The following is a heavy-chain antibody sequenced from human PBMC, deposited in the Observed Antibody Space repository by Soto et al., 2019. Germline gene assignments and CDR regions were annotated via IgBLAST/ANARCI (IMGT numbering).Heavy chain of an antibody. V-gene: IGHV1-69*06. CDR2: IVPIFGTA. D-gene: IGHD6-13*01. CDR1: GGTFSSYA. CDR3: ARGLRVCIAAAGYYYYGLDV. J-gene: IGHJ6*02. Sequence: QVQLVQSGAEVKKPRSSVKVSCKASGGTFSSYAISWVRQAPGQGLEWMGGIVPIFGTANYAQKFQGRVTITADKSMSTAYMELSSVRSEDTAVYYCARGLRVCIAAAGYYYYGLDVWGQGTTVTVSS.